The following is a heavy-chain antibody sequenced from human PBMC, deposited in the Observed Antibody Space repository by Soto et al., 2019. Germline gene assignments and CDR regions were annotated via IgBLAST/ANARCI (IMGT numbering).Heavy chain of an antibody. CDR1: GFSLSNARMG. V-gene: IGHV2-26*01. D-gene: IGHD6-13*01. CDR2: IFSNDEK. Sequence: QVTLKESGPVLVKPTEPLTLTCTVSGFSLSNARMGVSWIRQPPGKALEWLAHIFSNDEKSYSTSLKSRLTISKDTSKSQVVLTMTNMDPVDTATYYCARLVRGSSWYWFDPWGQGTLVTVSS. CDR3: ARLVRGSSWYWFDP. J-gene: IGHJ5*02.